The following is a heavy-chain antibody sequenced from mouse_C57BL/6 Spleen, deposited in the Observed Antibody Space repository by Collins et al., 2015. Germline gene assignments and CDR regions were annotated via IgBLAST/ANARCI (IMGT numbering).Heavy chain of an antibody. CDR3: ARPYYDYDWYFDV. D-gene: IGHD2-4*01. CDR1: GYAFSSSW. CDR2: IFPGDGDA. V-gene: IGHV1-82*01. J-gene: IGHJ1*03. Sequence: QVQLQQSGPELVKPGASVKISCKASGYAFSSSWMNWMKQRPGKGLEWIGRIFPGDGDANYNGKFKGKATLTADKSSSTAYMQLSSQTSEDSAVYFCARPYYDYDWYFDVWGTGTTVTVSS.